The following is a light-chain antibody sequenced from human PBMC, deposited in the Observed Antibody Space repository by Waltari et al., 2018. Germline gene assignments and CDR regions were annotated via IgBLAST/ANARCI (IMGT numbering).Light chain of an antibody. CDR1: QRVGSSS. J-gene: IGKJ1*01. V-gene: IGKV3-20*01. CDR2: RAS. CDR3: QQHGTLPAT. Sequence: EIVLTQSPGTASLSPGERVTLSCRASQRVGSSSLAWDQQKPGQAPRLVIYRASRRATGIPDRFSDSGSGTDFSLTISRLEPEDFAVYYCQQHGTLPATFGQGTKVEIK.